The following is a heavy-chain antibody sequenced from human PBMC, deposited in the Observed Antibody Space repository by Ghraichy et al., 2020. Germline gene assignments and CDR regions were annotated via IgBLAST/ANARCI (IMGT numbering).Heavy chain of an antibody. CDR1: GFTFSSYT. V-gene: IGHV3-21*01. CDR2: IGGSGRYR. CDR3: TRDASLPGYSYGRPLYGMDV. Sequence: GGSLRLSCAASGFTFSSYTMNWVRQAPGKGLEWVSSIGGSGRYRYYADSLKGRFAISRDNAKNSLYLQMNSLSAEDAAVYYCTRDASLPGYSYGRPLYGMDVWGQGTTGTVTS. D-gene: IGHD5-18*01. J-gene: IGHJ6*02.